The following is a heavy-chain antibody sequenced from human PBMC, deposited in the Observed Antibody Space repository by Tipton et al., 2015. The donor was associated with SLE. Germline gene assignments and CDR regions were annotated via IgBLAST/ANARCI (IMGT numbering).Heavy chain of an antibody. J-gene: IGHJ6*03. Sequence: QLVQSGAEVKKPGESLKISCKGSGYSFTSYWISWVRQMPGKGLEWMGRIDPSDSYTNYSPSFQGHVTISADKSIRTAYLQWSSLKASDTAMYYCARHEPHLGIVVPGTSPVYFYYYMDVWGKGTTVTVPS. CDR2: IDPSDSYT. CDR1: GYSFTSYW. D-gene: IGHD6-19*01. CDR3: ARHEPHLGIVVPGTSPVYFYYYMDV. V-gene: IGHV5-10-1*01.